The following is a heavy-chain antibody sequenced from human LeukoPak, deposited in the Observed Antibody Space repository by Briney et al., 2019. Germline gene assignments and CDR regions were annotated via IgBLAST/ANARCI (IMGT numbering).Heavy chain of an antibody. CDR1: GGSVSSGSYY. D-gene: IGHD1-26*01. CDR2: IYYSGST. Sequence: SETLSLTCTVSGGSVSSGSYYWSWLRQSPGKGLEWTGYIYYSGSTNYNPSLRGRVAMSIDTSKNQFSLKLNSVTAADTAIYYCARAPGIVGTTPFGNYWGRGTLVTVSS. CDR3: ARAPGIVGTTPFGNY. V-gene: IGHV4-61*01. J-gene: IGHJ4*02.